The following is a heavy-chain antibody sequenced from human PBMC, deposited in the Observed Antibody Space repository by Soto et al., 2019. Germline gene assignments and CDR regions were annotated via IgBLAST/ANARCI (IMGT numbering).Heavy chain of an antibody. V-gene: IGHV1-69*01. Sequence: QVQLVQSGAEVKKPGSSVKVSCKASGGTFSSYAISWVRQAPGQGLEWMGGIIPIFGTANYAQKFQGRVTITADESTSTAYMELSSLRAEDKAVYYCVCTMVLGGYYCYGMDVWGQGTKVTVS. D-gene: IGHD3-10*01. CDR2: IIPIFGTA. CDR3: VCTMVLGGYYCYGMDV. J-gene: IGHJ6*02. CDR1: GGTFSSYA.